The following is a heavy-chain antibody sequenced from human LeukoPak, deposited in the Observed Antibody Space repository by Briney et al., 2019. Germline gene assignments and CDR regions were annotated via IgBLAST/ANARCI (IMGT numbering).Heavy chain of an antibody. J-gene: IGHJ5*02. Sequence: ASVTVSCKASGYTFTGYYMHWVRQAPGQGLEWMGWINPNSGGTNYAQKFQGRVTMTRDTSISTAYMELRSLRSDDTAVYYCARDRQYSSGWYWENNWFDPWGQGTLVTVSS. V-gene: IGHV1-2*02. CDR3: ARDRQYSSGWYWENNWFDP. CDR2: INPNSGGT. D-gene: IGHD6-19*01. CDR1: GYTFTGYY.